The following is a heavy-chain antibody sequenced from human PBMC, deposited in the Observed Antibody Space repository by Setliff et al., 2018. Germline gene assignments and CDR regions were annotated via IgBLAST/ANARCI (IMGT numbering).Heavy chain of an antibody. D-gene: IGHD2-15*01. V-gene: IGHV1-18*01. CDR1: GYTFSHSG. J-gene: IGHJ4*02. CDR3: SRLVRYCSKTTCQTASGAEV. Sequence: ASVKVSCKASGYTFSHSGITWVRQAPGQGFEWMGWISVYSGNTNYAQKLQGRVTMTTDATTNTAYMELRDLTSDDTAIYYCSRLVRYCSKTTCQTASGAEVWGQGTLVTVSS. CDR2: ISVYSGNT.